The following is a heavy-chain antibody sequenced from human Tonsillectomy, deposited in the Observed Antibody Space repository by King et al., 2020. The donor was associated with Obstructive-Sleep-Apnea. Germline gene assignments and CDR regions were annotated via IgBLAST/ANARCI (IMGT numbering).Heavy chain of an antibody. D-gene: IGHD4-17*01. CDR1: GFTFSSYA. Sequence: VQLVESGGGVVQPGRSLRLSCAASGFTFSSYAMHWVRQAPGKGLEWVAVISYDGSNKYYADSVKGRFTISRDNSKNTLYLQMYSLRAEDTAVYYCARDATTVTPYYYYGMDVWGQGTTVTVSS. J-gene: IGHJ6*02. CDR3: ARDATTVTPYYYYGMDV. CDR2: ISYDGSNK. V-gene: IGHV3-30-3*01.